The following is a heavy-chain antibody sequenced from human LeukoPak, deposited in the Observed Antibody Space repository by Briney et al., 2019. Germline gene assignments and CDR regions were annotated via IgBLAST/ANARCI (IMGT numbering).Heavy chain of an antibody. CDR2: IKSKTDGGTT. V-gene: IGHV3-15*01. CDR3: ATSAAAMTFDY. CDR1: GFTLSNAW. J-gene: IGHJ4*02. Sequence: GGSLRLSCAASGFTLSNAWMSWVRQVPGKGLDWVGRIKSKTDGGTTDYAAPAKGRFTISRNDSKNTLYMQMYSLKTEDTAVYYCATSAAAMTFDYWGQGTLVTVSS. D-gene: IGHD2-2*01.